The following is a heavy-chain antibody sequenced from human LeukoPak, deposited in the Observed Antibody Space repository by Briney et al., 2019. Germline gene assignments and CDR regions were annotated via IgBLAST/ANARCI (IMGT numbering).Heavy chain of an antibody. V-gene: IGHV1-69*13. Sequence: SVKVSCKASGGTFSSYAISWVRQAPGQGLEWMGGIIPVFGTANYAQKFQGRVTITADESTSTAYMELSSLRSEDTAVYYCVRREGYNSPDYWGQGTLVTVSS. D-gene: IGHD5-24*01. CDR3: VRREGYNSPDY. CDR1: GGTFSSYA. J-gene: IGHJ4*02. CDR2: IIPVFGTA.